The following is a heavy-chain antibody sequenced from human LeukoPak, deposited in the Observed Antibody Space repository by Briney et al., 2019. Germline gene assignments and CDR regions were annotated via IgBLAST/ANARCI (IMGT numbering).Heavy chain of an antibody. CDR3: ARAHNMGVYYYYYMDV. J-gene: IGHJ6*03. D-gene: IGHD3-16*01. CDR1: GGSISSYY. CDR2: IYYSGST. Sequence: TSETLSPTCTVSGGSISSYYWSWIRQPPGKGLEWIGYIYYSGSTNYNPSLKSRVTISVDTSKNQFSLKLSSVTAADTAVYYCARAHNMGVYYYYYMDVWGKGTTVTVSS. V-gene: IGHV4-59*01.